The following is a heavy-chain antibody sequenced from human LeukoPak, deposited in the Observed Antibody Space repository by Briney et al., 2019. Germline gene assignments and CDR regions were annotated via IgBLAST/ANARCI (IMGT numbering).Heavy chain of an antibody. J-gene: IGHJ4*02. CDR2: IKSDGRTT. Sequence: GGSLRLSCAASGFTFNDFAIHWVRQVPGKGLEWVSRIKSDGRTTNYAGSAKGRFTISRDNAKNTVYLQMNSLRAEDTAVYYCTRGLRDYWGQGTLVTVSS. V-gene: IGHV3-74*01. CDR1: GFTFNDFA. CDR3: TRGLRDY.